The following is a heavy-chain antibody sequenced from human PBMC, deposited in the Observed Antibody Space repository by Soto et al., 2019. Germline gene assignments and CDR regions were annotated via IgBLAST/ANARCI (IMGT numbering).Heavy chain of an antibody. Sequence: QVQLVESGGGVVQPGRSLRLSCAASGFTFSSYGMHWVRQAPGKGLEWVAVISYDGSNKYYADSLKGRFTISRDNSKNPLNLQMNSLRVEDTAVYYCAKEWVYDSSGWSFDYWGQGTLVTVSS. CDR1: GFTFSSYG. CDR3: AKEWVYDSSGWSFDY. D-gene: IGHD3-22*01. V-gene: IGHV3-30*18. J-gene: IGHJ4*02. CDR2: ISYDGSNK.